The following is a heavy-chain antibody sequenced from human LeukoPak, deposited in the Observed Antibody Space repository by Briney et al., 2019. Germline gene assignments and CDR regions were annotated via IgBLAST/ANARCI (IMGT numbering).Heavy chain of an antibody. CDR3: AREDDFWSGYYPKYYYYGMDV. D-gene: IGHD3-3*01. CDR2: ISYDGSNK. J-gene: IGHJ6*02. CDR1: GFTFDDYT. V-gene: IGHV3-30-3*01. Sequence: PGGSLRLSCAASGFTFDDYTMHWVRQAPGKGLEWVAVISYDGSNKYYADSVKGRFTISRDNSKNTLYLQMNSLRAEDTAVYYCAREDDFWSGYYPKYYYYGMDVWGQGTTVTVSS.